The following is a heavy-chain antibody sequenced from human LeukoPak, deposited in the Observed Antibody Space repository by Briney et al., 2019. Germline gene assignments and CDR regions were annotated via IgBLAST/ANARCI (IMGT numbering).Heavy chain of an antibody. D-gene: IGHD4-11*01. CDR2: IDTNTGNP. CDR1: GYTITSFA. CDR3: ARYSNYIV. V-gene: IGHV7-4-1*02. Sequence: ASVKVSCKASGYTITSFAMNWVRQAPGQGLEWMGWIDTNTGNPTYAQGFSGRFVFSLDTSVNTAYPQISSLKAEDTAVYYCARYSNYIVWGQGTLVTVSS. J-gene: IGHJ4*02.